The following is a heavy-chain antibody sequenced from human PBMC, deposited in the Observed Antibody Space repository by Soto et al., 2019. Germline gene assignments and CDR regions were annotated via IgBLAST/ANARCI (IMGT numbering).Heavy chain of an antibody. CDR3: ARRVSGLYYYYGMDV. CDR1: GYSFTSYW. D-gene: IGHD3-22*01. J-gene: IGHJ6*02. Sequence: GESLKISCKGSGYSFTSYWIGWVRQTPGKGLEWMGIIYPGDSDTRYSPSFQGQVTISADKSISTAYLQWSSLKASDTAMYYCARRVSGLYYYYGMDVWGQGTTVTVSS. V-gene: IGHV5-51*01. CDR2: IYPGDSDT.